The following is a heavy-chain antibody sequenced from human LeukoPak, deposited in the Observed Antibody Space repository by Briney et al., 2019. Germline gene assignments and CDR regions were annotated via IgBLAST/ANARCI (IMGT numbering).Heavy chain of an antibody. CDR3: ARGVSMVRGVIIPNWFDP. CDR1: GYTFTGYY. V-gene: IGHV1-2*02. CDR2: INPNSGGT. D-gene: IGHD3-10*01. J-gene: IGHJ5*02. Sequence: ASVKVSCKASGYTFTGYYMHWVRQAPGQGLEWMGWINPNSGGTNYAQKFQGRVTMTRDTSISTAYMELSRLRSDDTAVYYCARGVSMVRGVIIPNWFDPWGQGTLVTVSS.